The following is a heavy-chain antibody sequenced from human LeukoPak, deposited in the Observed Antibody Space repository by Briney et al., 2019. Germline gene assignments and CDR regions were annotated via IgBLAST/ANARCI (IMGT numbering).Heavy chain of an antibody. CDR1: GGSTNTYC. V-gene: IGHV4-4*07. CDR2: IYPSGST. CDR3: ARDRSGYSEYYFDY. D-gene: IGHD5-12*01. Sequence: SETLSLTCTVPGGSTNTYCWSWIRQPAEKGLEWIGRIYPSGSTYYNPSLKSRVTISIDKSKNQFSLRLTSVTAADTAVYYCARDRSGYSEYYFDYWGQGSLVTVSS. J-gene: IGHJ4*02.